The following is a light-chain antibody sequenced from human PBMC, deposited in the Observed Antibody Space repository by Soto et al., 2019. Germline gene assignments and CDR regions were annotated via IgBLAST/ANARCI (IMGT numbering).Light chain of an antibody. Sequence: QSVLTQPASVSGSPGQSITISCTGTSSDVGGYNYVSWYQQHPGKAPKFMIYDVSNRPSGVSNRFSGSKSGNTASLTISGLQAEDEADYYCSSYPSSSTLVFGGGTKLTVL. CDR2: DVS. V-gene: IGLV2-14*01. CDR3: SSYPSSSTLV. CDR1: SSDVGGYNY. J-gene: IGLJ2*01.